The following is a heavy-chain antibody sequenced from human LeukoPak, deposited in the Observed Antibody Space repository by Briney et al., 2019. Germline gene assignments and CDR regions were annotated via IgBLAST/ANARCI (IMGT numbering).Heavy chain of an antibody. Sequence: ASVKVSCKASGYTFTGYYMHWVRQAPGQGLEWMGWINPNSGGTNYAQKFQGWVTMTRDTPISTAYMELSRLRSDDTAVYYCARGDLSSIAARRWFDPWGQGTLVTVSS. CDR3: ARGDLSSIAARRWFDP. CDR2: INPNSGGT. J-gene: IGHJ5*02. V-gene: IGHV1-2*04. D-gene: IGHD6-6*01. CDR1: GYTFTGYY.